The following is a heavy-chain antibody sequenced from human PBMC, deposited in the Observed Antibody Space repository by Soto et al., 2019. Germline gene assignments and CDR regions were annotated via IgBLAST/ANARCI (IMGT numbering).Heavy chain of an antibody. CDR2: VNPSGGHT. CDR3: ARGGHVVVVTAALDY. Sequence: QVQLMQSGAEVKKPGASVKVSCKASGDTFTDYYIHWVRQAPGQGPEWMGTVNPSGGHTTYAQHFLGRVTMTRDTSTSTLYMELTSLTSDDTAIYCCARGGHVVVVTAALDYWGQGTLVTVSS. J-gene: IGHJ4*02. CDR1: GDTFTDYY. D-gene: IGHD2-21*02. V-gene: IGHV1-46*01.